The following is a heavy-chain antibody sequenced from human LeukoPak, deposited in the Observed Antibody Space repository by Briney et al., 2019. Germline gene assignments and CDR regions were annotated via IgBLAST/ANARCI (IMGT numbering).Heavy chain of an antibody. Sequence: ASVKVSCKASGYTFTSYGISWVRQAPGQGLEWMGWISAYNGNTNYAQKLQGRVTMTTDTSTSTAYMELRSLRSDGTAVYYCARGSAEAQLTIPFDPWGQGTLVTVSS. CDR2: ISAYNGNT. J-gene: IGHJ5*02. CDR3: ARGSAEAQLTIPFDP. V-gene: IGHV1-18*01. CDR1: GYTFTSYG. D-gene: IGHD2-21*01.